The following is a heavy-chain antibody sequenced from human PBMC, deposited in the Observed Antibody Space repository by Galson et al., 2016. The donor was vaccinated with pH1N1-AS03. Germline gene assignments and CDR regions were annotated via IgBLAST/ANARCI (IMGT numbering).Heavy chain of an antibody. J-gene: IGHJ6*02. CDR3: EKDRNDYRLHYFSGSDV. Sequence: SLRLSCATSGFTFTDFAVSWVRQAPGRGLEWVSATSSSGGSTYYAESVKGRFTISRDYSKNTVDLQMNSLRAEDTAVYYCEKDRNDYRLHYFSGSDVWGQGTTVIVSS. CDR2: TSSSGGST. V-gene: IGHV3-23*01. D-gene: IGHD1-1*01. CDR1: GFTFTDFA.